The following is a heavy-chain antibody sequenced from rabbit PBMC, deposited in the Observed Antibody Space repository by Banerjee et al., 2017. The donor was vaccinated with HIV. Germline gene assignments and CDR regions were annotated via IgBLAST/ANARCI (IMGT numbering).Heavy chain of an antibody. D-gene: IGHD6-1*01. CDR1: GFTFSSSYY. V-gene: IGHV1S40*01. J-gene: IGHJ3*01. CDR2: IYAGSSGST. Sequence: QSLEESGGDLVKPGGTLTLTCKASGFTFSSSYYMCWVRQAPGKGLEWIACIYAGSSGSTYYASWAKGRFTISKTSSTTVTLQRTSLTAADTATYFCATSEAVYAGYAYHLWGQGTLVTVS. CDR3: ATSEAVYAGYAYHL.